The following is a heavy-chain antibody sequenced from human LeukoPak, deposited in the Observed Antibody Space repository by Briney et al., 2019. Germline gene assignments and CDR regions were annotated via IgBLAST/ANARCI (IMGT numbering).Heavy chain of an antibody. CDR1: GGSISSSSYY. CDR3: ARHNRRYETGTPLN. CDR2: IYYSGST. Sequence: PSETLSLTCTVSGGSISSSSYYWGWIRQPPGKGLEWIGSIYYSGSTYYNPSLKSRVTISVDTSKNQFSLKLSSVTAADTAVYYCARHNRRYETGTPLNWGQGTLVTVSS. J-gene: IGHJ4*02. D-gene: IGHD1-7*01. V-gene: IGHV4-39*01.